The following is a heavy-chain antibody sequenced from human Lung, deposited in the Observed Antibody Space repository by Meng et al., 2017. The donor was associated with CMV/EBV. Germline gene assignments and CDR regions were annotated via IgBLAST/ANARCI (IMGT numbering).Heavy chain of an antibody. Sequence: GESXKISCAASGFTFSGSPMHWVRQASGKGLEWVGRIRSKPYSYATEYAASGKGRFTISRDDSKNTALLQMDSPKTEETAVYYCARQGGETYGSHYYYGMDVXGQGXTVTVSS. CDR1: GFTFSGSP. J-gene: IGHJ6*02. CDR3: ARQGGETYGSHYYYGMDV. D-gene: IGHD3-10*01. V-gene: IGHV3-73*01. CDR2: IRSKPYSYAT.